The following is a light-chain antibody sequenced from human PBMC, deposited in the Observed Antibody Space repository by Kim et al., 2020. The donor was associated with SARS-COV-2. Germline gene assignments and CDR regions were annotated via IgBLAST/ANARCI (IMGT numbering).Light chain of an antibody. J-gene: IGKJ4*01. Sequence: IQLTQSPSSLSASVGDRLTITCQASQDINNYLNWYQQKPGKAPKLLIYDASILETGVPSRFSGSGSGTDFTFTITSLQPDDIATYYCQQFDDLPITFGGGTKVDIK. CDR1: QDINNY. CDR3: QQFDDLPIT. CDR2: DAS. V-gene: IGKV1-33*01.